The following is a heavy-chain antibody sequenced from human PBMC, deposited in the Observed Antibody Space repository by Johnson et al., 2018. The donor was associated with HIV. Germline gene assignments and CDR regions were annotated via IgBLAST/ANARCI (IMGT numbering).Heavy chain of an antibody. D-gene: IGHD3-22*01. J-gene: IGHJ3*02. CDR3: TTGHYYDSSGDAFDI. CDR1: GFTFDDYG. V-gene: IGHV3-20*04. Sequence: VQLVESGGGVVRPGGSLRLSCAASGFTFDDYGMSWVRQAPGKGLEWVSGINWNGGSTGYADSVKGRFTISRDNAKNSLYLQMNSLKTEDTAVYYCTTGHYYDSSGDAFDIWGQGTMVTVSS. CDR2: INWNGGST.